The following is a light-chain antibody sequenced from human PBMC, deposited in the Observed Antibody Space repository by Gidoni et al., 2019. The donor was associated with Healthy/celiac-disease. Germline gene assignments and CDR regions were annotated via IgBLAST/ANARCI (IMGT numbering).Light chain of an antibody. J-gene: IGKJ1*01. CDR1: QSVLYSSNNKNY. V-gene: IGKV4-1*01. Sequence: DIVMTQSPDSLAVSLGEWATINCKSSQSVLYSSNNKNYLAWYQQKPGQPPKLLIYWASTRESGVPDRFSGSGSGTDFTLTISSLQAEDVAVYYCQQYYNTPWTFGQXTKVEIK. CDR2: WAS. CDR3: QQYYNTPWT.